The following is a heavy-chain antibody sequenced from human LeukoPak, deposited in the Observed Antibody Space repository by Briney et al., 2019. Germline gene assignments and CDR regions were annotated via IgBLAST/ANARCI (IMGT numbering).Heavy chain of an antibody. CDR1: GGTFSSYA. V-gene: IGHV1-69*13. CDR3: ARVPTYYYDSSGYGTWYNWFDP. J-gene: IGHJ5*02. CDR2: IIPIFGTA. Sequence: ASVKVSCKASGGTFSSYAISWVRQAPGQGLEWMGGIIPIFGTANYAQKFQGRVTITADESTSTAYMELSSLRSEDTAVYHCARVPTYYYDSSGYGTWYNWFDPWGQGTLVTVSS. D-gene: IGHD3-22*01.